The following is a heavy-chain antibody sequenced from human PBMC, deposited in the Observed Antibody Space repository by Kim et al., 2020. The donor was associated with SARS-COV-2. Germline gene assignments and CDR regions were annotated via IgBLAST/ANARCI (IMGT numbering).Heavy chain of an antibody. D-gene: IGHD3-3*01. CDR2: MNPNSGNT. Sequence: ASVKVSCKASGYTFTSYDINWVRQATGQGLEWMGWMNPNSGNTGYAQKFQGRVTMTRNTSISTAYMELSSLRSEDTAVYYCARGWYYREVTIFGVVSHYYYYYMDVWGKGTTVTVSS. J-gene: IGHJ6*03. CDR1: GYTFTSYD. V-gene: IGHV1-8*01. CDR3: ARGWYYREVTIFGVVSHYYYYYMDV.